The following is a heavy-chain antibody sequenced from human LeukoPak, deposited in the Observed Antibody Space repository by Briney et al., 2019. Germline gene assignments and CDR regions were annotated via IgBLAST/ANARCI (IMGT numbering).Heavy chain of an antibody. D-gene: IGHD3-3*01. CDR3: ASCEFWSGYFDY. V-gene: IGHV4-39*01. CDR1: GGSISSSSYY. CDR2: IYYSGST. J-gene: IGHJ4*02. Sequence: SETLSPTCTVSGGSISSSSYYWGWIRQPPGKGLEWIGSIYYSGSTYYNPSLKSRVTISVDTSKNQFSLKLSSVTAADTAVYYCASCEFWSGYFDYWGQGTLVTVSS.